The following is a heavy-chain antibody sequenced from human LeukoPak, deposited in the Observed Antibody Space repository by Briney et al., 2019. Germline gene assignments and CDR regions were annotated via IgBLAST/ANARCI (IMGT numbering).Heavy chain of an antibody. CDR3: ARQTPPHGMDV. Sequence: SVKVSCKASGGTFSSYAISWVRQAPGQGLEWMGRIIPILGIANYAQKFQGRVTITADKSTSTAYMELSSLRSEDTAVYYCARQTPPHGMDVWGQGTTVTVSS. J-gene: IGHJ6*02. V-gene: IGHV1-69*04. CDR1: GGTFSSYA. CDR2: IIPILGIA.